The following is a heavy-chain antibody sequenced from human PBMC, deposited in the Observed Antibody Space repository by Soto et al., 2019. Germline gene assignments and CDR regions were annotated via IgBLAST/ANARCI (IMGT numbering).Heavy chain of an antibody. CDR1: GFSLITSAVG. D-gene: IGHD4-17*01. V-gene: IGHV2-5*01. CDR2: IYGNDAK. CDR3: AQVEMTTIGAVDY. Sequence: SGPTLVNPTETLTLTCSFSGFSLITSAVGVGWIRQPPGKALEWLALIYGNDAKRYSPSLKSRLTITKDTPKKQVVLTVTSMDPVATATYYCAQVEMTTIGAVDYWGKGTRVTVSS. J-gene: IGHJ4*02.